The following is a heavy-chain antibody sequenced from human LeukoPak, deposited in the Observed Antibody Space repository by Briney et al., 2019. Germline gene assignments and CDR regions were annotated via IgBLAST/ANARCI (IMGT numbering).Heavy chain of an antibody. CDR1: GFTFSSYG. CDR3: AKGPRIAAAGFPFFDY. J-gene: IGHJ4*02. Sequence: GGSLRLSCAASGFTFSSYGTHWVRQAPGKGLEWVAVISYDGSNKYYADSVKGRFTISRDNSKNTLYLQMNSLRAEDTAVYYCAKGPRIAAAGFPFFDYWGQGTLVTVSS. CDR2: ISYDGSNK. V-gene: IGHV3-30*18. D-gene: IGHD6-13*01.